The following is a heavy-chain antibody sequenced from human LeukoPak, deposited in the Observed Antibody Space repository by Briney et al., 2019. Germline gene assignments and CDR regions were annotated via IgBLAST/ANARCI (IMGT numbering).Heavy chain of an antibody. J-gene: IGHJ4*02. CDR1: GFTFSNYW. CDR3: ARDPLTQNDY. D-gene: IGHD1-14*01. V-gene: IGHV3-7*01. Sequence: PGGSLRLSCAASGFTFSNYWMSWVRQVPGKGLEWVANINQNGSEIYYVDSVKGRFTISRDNAKNSLYLQMNTLRAEDRALYYRARDPLTQNDYWGQGTLVTVSS. CDR2: INQNGSEI.